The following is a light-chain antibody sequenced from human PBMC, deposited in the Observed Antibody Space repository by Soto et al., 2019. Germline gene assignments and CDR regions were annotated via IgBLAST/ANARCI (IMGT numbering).Light chain of an antibody. J-gene: IGLJ1*01. CDR3: SSYTSSSTLV. CDR1: SSDVGGYNY. CDR2: EVS. Sequence: QSALTQPASVSGSPGQSITISCTGTSSDVGGYNYVSWYQHHPGKAPKLMIYEVSNRPSGVSNRFSGSKSGNTACLTISGLQAEDEADYYCSSYTSSSTLVFGTGTKLTFL. V-gene: IGLV2-14*01.